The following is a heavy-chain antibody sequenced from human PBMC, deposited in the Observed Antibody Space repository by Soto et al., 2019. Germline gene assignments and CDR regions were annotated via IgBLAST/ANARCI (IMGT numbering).Heavy chain of an antibody. CDR1: GYTFTSYD. Sequence: ASVKVSCKASGYTFTSYDINWVRQATGQGFEWMGWMNPNSGNTGYAQKFQGRVTMTRNTSISTAYMELSSLRSEDTAVYYCARYSGYDWYYYYYYMDVWGKGTTVTVSS. V-gene: IGHV1-8*01. D-gene: IGHD5-12*01. J-gene: IGHJ6*03. CDR2: MNPNSGNT. CDR3: ARYSGYDWYYYYYYMDV.